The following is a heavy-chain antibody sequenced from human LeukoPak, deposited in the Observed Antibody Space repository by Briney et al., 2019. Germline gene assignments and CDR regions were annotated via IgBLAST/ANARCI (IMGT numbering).Heavy chain of an antibody. Sequence: SETLSLTCTVSGGSINYYYWSWIRQPPGKGLEYIGYIYSSGSTNYNPSLKSRVTMSVDTSKNQFSLKLSSVTAADTAVYYCARGPLFGVGDYYYYYMDVWGKGTTVTVSS. J-gene: IGHJ6*03. V-gene: IGHV4-59*12. CDR2: IYSSGST. CDR3: ARGPLFGVGDYYYYYMDV. CDR1: GGSINYYY. D-gene: IGHD3-3*01.